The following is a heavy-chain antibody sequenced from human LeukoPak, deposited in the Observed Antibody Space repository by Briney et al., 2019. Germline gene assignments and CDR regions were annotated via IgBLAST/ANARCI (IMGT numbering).Heavy chain of an antibody. CDR2: ISGSGGST. D-gene: IGHD3-10*01. Sequence: GGSLRLSCAASGFTFSSYAMSWVRQAPGKGLEWVSAISGSGGSTYYADSVKGRFTISRDKSKNTLYLQMNRLRAEATAVYYCAKARWDMVRGVIVYFDYWGQGTLVTVSS. CDR1: GFTFSSYA. J-gene: IGHJ4*02. V-gene: IGHV3-23*01. CDR3: AKARWDMVRGVIVYFDY.